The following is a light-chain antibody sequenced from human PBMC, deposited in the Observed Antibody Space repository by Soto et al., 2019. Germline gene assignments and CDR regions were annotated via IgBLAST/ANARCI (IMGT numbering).Light chain of an antibody. J-gene: IGKJ4*02. Sequence: AMQMTPSPSSPSASVGDRVTVTCRASQEVSSDVGRYQQKPGQAPKELMYAASRLHSGPPSSFSGSCSCPSFGLALSSQRSEYVASHYWLQNNSFPPTVGGGT. V-gene: IGKV1-6*01. CDR3: LQNNSFPPT. CDR2: AAS. CDR1: QEVSSD.